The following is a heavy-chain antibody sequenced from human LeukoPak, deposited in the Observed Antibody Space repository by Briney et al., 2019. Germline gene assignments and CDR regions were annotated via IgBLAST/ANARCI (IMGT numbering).Heavy chain of an antibody. D-gene: IGHD1-26*01. J-gene: IGHJ4*02. CDR2: IRWDRGTV. Sequence: PGRSLRLSCAASGFTFDDYAMHWVRQAPGKGLEWVSGIRWDRGTVVYAGSVKGRFTISRDNAKSSVYLQMNSLRAEDTALYYFSRGIDSSGTYSGWGFHLGYWGQGTLVTVSS. CDR3: SRGIDSSGTYSGWGFHLGY. CDR1: GFTFDDYA. V-gene: IGHV3-9*01.